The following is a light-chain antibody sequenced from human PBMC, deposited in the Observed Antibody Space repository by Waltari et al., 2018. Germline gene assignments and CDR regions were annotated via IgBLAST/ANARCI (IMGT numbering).Light chain of an antibody. CDR1: QSVSSAH. Sequence: EIVLTQSPGTLSLSPGERATLSCRASQSVSSAHCSWYQQRPGLPPRLLIYGASSRATGIPDRFSGSGSGSEFTLTISRLEPEDSAVYYCQQYGGTIYTIGPGSRVEIK. V-gene: IGKV3-20*01. CDR3: QQYGGTIYT. J-gene: IGKJ3*01. CDR2: GAS.